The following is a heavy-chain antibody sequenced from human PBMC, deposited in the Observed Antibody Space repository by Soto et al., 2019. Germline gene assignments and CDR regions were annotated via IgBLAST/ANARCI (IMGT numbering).Heavy chain of an antibody. CDR1: GYTFTSYA. Sequence: ASVKVSCKASGYTFTSYAMHWVRQAPGQRLEWMGWINAGNGNTKYSQKFQGRVTITRDTSASTAYMELSSLRSEDTAVYYCATDFQWELLRDYWGQGTLVTVSS. J-gene: IGHJ4*02. CDR2: INAGNGNT. CDR3: ATDFQWELLRDY. V-gene: IGHV1-3*01. D-gene: IGHD1-26*01.